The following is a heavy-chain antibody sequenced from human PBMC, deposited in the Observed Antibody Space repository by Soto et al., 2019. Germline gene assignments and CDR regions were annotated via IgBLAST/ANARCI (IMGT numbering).Heavy chain of an antibody. J-gene: IGHJ5*02. V-gene: IGHV4-39*01. CDR1: GGSISRSSYY. Sequence: PSETLSLTCTVSGGSISRSSYYWGWIRQPPGKGLEWIGSIYYSGSTYYNPSLKSRVTISVDTSKNQFSLKLSSVTAADTAVYYCARGLTTGTTGNWFDPWGQGTLVTVSS. D-gene: IGHD1-1*01. CDR3: ARGLTTGTTGNWFDP. CDR2: IYYSGST.